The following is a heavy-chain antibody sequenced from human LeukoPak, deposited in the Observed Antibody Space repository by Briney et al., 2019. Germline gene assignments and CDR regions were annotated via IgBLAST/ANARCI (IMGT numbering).Heavy chain of an antibody. CDR3: ASSYDSSGYYSLFAFDI. CDR1: GYTFTGYY. Sequence: ASVKVSCKASGYTFTGYYMHWVGQAPGQGLEWMGWISAYNGNTNYAQKLQGRVTMTTDTSTSTAYMELRSLRSDDTAVYYCASSYDSSGYYSLFAFDIWGQGTMVTVSS. D-gene: IGHD3-22*01. J-gene: IGHJ3*02. CDR2: ISAYNGNT. V-gene: IGHV1-18*04.